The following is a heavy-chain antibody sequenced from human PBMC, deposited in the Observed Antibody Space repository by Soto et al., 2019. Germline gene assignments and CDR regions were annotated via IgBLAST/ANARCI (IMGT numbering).Heavy chain of an antibody. Sequence: PSETLSLTCSVSDGSISGYYWSWVRQPPGKGLELIGYIHYSGNTNYNPSLKSRVTISVDTSKNQFSLKLSSVTAADTAVYYCARGARITGTIGMDVWGQGTTVTVSS. J-gene: IGHJ6*02. D-gene: IGHD1-7*01. CDR3: ARGARITGTIGMDV. CDR2: IHYSGNT. V-gene: IGHV4-59*01. CDR1: DGSISGYY.